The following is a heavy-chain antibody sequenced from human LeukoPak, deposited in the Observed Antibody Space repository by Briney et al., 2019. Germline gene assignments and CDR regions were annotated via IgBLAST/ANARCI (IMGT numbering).Heavy chain of an antibody. D-gene: IGHD6-13*01. Sequence: GGSLRLSCAASGFTFSSYGMSWVRQAPGKGLEWVSVIYSGGSTYYADSVKGRFTISRDNSKNTLYLQMNSLRAEDTAVYYCASHSSSWYYDYWGQGTLVTVSS. CDR1: GFTFSSYG. CDR2: IYSGGST. V-gene: IGHV3-53*01. J-gene: IGHJ4*02. CDR3: ASHSSSWYYDY.